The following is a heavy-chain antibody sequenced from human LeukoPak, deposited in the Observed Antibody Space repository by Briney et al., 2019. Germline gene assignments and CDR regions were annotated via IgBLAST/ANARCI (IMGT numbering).Heavy chain of an antibody. CDR3: ARAPNYYENNGYYRPGYFYYGMDV. D-gene: IGHD3-22*01. CDR1: GFAVSNDY. V-gene: IGHV3-53*01. CDR2: IYSDGTT. J-gene: IGHJ6*02. Sequence: PGGSLRLSCAASGFAVSNDYMNWVRQAPGRGLECVSVIYSDGTTDYADSVKGRFTTSRDNSKNTLYLQLNSLRVEDTAVYYCARAPNYYENNGYYRPGYFYYGMDVWGQGTTVTVSS.